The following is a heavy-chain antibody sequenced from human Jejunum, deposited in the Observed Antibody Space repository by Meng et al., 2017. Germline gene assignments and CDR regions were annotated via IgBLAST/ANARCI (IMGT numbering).Heavy chain of an antibody. J-gene: IGHJ4*02. Sequence: QVQVGQSGAEVKNPGASVKVSCTASGYTFTSYGMNWVRQAPGQGLEWMGWINTNTGNPTYAQGFTGRFVFSLDTSVSTAYLQISSLKAEDTAMYYCAREASAGYWGQGTLVTVSS. V-gene: IGHV7-4-1*02. CDR3: AREASAGY. CDR1: GYTFTSYG. D-gene: IGHD1-26*01. CDR2: INTNTGNP.